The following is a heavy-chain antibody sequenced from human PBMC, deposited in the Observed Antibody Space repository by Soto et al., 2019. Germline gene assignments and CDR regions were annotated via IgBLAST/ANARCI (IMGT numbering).Heavy chain of an antibody. V-gene: IGHV3-21*01. CDR2: ISSSSSYI. CDR1: GFTFRRFS. J-gene: IGHJ4*02. Sequence: GRSMRHSCAASGFTFRRFSMHRVRQAPGKGLERVSSISSSSSYIYYADSVKGRFTISRDNAKNSLYLQMNSLRAEDTAVYYCARDPIQNTYYYDSSGYYFDYWGQGTLVTVSS. D-gene: IGHD3-22*01. CDR3: ARDPIQNTYYYDSSGYYFDY.